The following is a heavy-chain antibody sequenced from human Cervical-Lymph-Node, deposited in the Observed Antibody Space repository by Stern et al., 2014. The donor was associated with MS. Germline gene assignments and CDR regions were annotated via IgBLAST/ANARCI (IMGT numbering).Heavy chain of an antibody. D-gene: IGHD3-10*01. CDR3: ARDGVPLAVRGVITWFDP. CDR2: IIPIFGTA. J-gene: IGHJ5*02. CDR1: GGTFSSYA. V-gene: IGHV1-69*01. Sequence: VQLVESGAEVKKPGSSVKVSCKASGGTFSSYAISWVRQAPGQGLEWMGGIIPIFGTANYAQKLQGRVTITADESTSTAYMELSNLRSEDTAVYYCARDGVPLAVRGVITWFDPWGQGTLVTVSS.